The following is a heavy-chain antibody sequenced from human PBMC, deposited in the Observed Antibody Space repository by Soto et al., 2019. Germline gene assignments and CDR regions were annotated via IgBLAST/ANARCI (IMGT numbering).Heavy chain of an antibody. CDR1: GGSITSGGYY. J-gene: IGHJ3*02. Sequence: QLQLQESGPGLVRPSQTLSLTCSVSGGSITSGGYYWGWIRQLPGKGLEWVAYVYSSGRTYYNPSLESRLSIALDTAKNQFSLILRSVTVADTAIYYCARDHNGLNKAFDMWGQGAMVTVSS. CDR3: ARDHNGLNKAFDM. D-gene: IGHD2-8*01. V-gene: IGHV4-31*03. CDR2: VYSSGRT.